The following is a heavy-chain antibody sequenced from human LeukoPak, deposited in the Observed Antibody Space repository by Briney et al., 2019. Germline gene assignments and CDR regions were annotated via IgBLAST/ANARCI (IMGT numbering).Heavy chain of an antibody. Sequence: PGGSLRLSCAASGFTFSSYAMHWVRQAPGKGLEYVTAISANGGSTNYADSVKGRFTISRDNSENMVYLQMSSLRPEDTAVYFCVKERWQPTRWGQGTLVTVSS. D-gene: IGHD5-24*01. CDR3: VKERWQPTR. CDR2: ISANGGST. CDR1: GFTFSSYA. V-gene: IGHV3-64D*09. J-gene: IGHJ4*02.